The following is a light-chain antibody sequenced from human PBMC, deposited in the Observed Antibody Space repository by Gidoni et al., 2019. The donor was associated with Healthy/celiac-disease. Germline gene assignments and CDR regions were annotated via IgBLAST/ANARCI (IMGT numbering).Light chain of an antibody. V-gene: IGLV2-11*01. Sequence: QSALTQPRSVSGSPVQSVTIPCTGTSSDVGGYNYVSWYQQHPGKAPNFMIYDVSKRPSGVPDRFSGSKSGNTASLTISGLQAEDEADYYCCSYAGSYTWVFGGGTKLTVL. CDR1: SSDVGGYNY. CDR2: DVS. J-gene: IGLJ3*02. CDR3: CSYAGSYTWV.